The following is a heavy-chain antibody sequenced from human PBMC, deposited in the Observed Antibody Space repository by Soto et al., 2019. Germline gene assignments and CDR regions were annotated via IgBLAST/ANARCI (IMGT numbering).Heavy chain of an antibody. Sequence: GGSLRLSCAASGFTFSSYSMNWVRQAPGKGLEWVSYISSSSSTIYYADSVKGRFTISRDNAKNSLYLQMNSLRDEDTAVYYCARVYCTNGVCLAPNFDYWGQGTLVTVSS. J-gene: IGHJ4*02. CDR1: GFTFSSYS. D-gene: IGHD2-8*01. CDR2: ISSSSSTI. V-gene: IGHV3-48*02. CDR3: ARVYCTNGVCLAPNFDY.